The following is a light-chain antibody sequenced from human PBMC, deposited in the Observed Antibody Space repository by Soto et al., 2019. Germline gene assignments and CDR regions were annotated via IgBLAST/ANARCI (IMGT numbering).Light chain of an antibody. CDR2: RNN. CDR1: SSNIGSNY. CDR3: AAWDDSLSAVV. Sequence: QPVLTQPPSASGPPGQRVTISCSGSSSNIGSNYVYWYQQLPGTAPKLLIYRNNQRPSGVPDRFSGSKSGTSASLAISGLRSEDEADYYCAAWDDSLSAVVFGGGTKLTVL. V-gene: IGLV1-47*01. J-gene: IGLJ2*01.